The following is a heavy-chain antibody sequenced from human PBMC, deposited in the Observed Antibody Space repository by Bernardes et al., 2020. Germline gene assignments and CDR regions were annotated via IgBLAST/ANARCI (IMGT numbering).Heavy chain of an antibody. Sequence: ASVKVSCKASGYTFTSYGISWVRQAPGQGLEWMGWISAYNGNTNYAQKLQGRVTMTTDTSTSTAYMELRSLRSDDTAVYYCARRIVGATPSLATGWFDPWGQGTLVTVSS. CDR2: ISAYNGNT. CDR1: GYTFTSYG. V-gene: IGHV1-18*01. J-gene: IGHJ5*02. CDR3: ARRIVGATPSLATGWFDP. D-gene: IGHD1-26*01.